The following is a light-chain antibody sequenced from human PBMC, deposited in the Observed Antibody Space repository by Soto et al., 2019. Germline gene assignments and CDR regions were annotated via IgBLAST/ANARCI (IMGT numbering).Light chain of an antibody. V-gene: IGLV2-11*01. CDR2: DVT. J-gene: IGLJ1*01. CDR3: RSYVGSYTSYV. CDR1: SSDVGTYNF. Sequence: QSVLTQPRSVSGSPGQSVTISCTGTSSDVGTYNFVSWYQQHPGKAPKFMIYDVTKRPSGVPDRFSGSKSGNTASLTISGLQAEDEADYYCRSYVGSYTSYVFGTGTKLTVL.